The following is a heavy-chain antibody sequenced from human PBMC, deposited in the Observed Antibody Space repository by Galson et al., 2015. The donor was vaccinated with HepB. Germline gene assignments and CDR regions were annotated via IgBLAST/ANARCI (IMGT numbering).Heavy chain of an antibody. CDR1: GFTFSGHA. CDR3: TKDLHAHYTIDW. Sequence: SLRLSCAVFGFTFSGHAMHWVRQAPGMGLEWVAVTESGGGNIRYADSVKGRFAISRDDSKSTLFLQMNSLRPEDTAVYYCTKDLHAHYTIDWWGQGALVTVAS. J-gene: IGHJ4*02. CDR2: TESGGGNI. V-gene: IGHV3-30*09. D-gene: IGHD2-21*01.